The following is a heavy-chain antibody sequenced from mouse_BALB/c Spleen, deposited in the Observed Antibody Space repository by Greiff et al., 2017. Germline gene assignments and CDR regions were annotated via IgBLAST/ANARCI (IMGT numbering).Heavy chain of an antibody. CDR2: IYPGNSDT. V-gene: IGHV1-5*01. CDR1: GYTFTIYW. D-gene: IGHD2-14*01. Sequence: VQLQQSGTVLARPGASVKMSCKASGYTFTIYWMHWVKQRPGQGLEWIGAIYPGNSDTSYNQKFKGKAKLTAVTSTSTAYMELSSLTNEDSAVYYCTRWDRFYAMDYWGQGTSVTVSS. J-gene: IGHJ4*01. CDR3: TRWDRFYAMDY.